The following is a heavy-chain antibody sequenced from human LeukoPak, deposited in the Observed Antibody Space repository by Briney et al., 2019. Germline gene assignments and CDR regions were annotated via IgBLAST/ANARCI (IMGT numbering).Heavy chain of an antibody. CDR3: ARLRGSYVWGSYRSLYYFDY. V-gene: IGHV4-38-2*02. CDR1: GYSIGSGYY. D-gene: IGHD3-16*02. Sequence: SETLSLTCTVSGYSIGSGYYWGWIRQPPGKGLEWIGSIYHSGSTYYNPSLKSRVTISVDTSKNQFSLKLSSVTAADTAVYYCARLRGSYVWGSYRSLYYFDYWGQGTLVTVSS. CDR2: IYHSGST. J-gene: IGHJ4*02.